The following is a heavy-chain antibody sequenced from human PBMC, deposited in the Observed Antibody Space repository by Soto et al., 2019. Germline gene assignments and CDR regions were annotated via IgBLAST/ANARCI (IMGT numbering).Heavy chain of an antibody. D-gene: IGHD5-12*01. CDR2: IYYAGST. V-gene: IGHV4-59*08. Sequence: PSETLSLTCAVHGGSFSGYYWSWIRQPPGRGLEWIGFIYYAGSTKYNPSLNSRVTISVDTSKNQFSLTVTSVTAADTAVYYCARRIVATEPFDYWGQGTLVTVSS. CDR1: GGSFSGYY. J-gene: IGHJ4*02. CDR3: ARRIVATEPFDY.